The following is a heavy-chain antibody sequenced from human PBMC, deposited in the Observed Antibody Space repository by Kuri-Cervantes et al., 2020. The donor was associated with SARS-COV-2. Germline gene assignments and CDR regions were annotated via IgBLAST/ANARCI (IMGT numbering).Heavy chain of an antibody. J-gene: IGHJ6*02. CDR2: LNDSGSTHYNTGST. CDR3: ARGRGRRRAYYGMDV. CDR1: GESLSGYY. D-gene: IGHD5-24*01. Sequence: LSCAVYGESLSGYYWNWIRQPPGKGLEWIGELNDSGSTHYNTGSTNYNPSLRSRVTISLDTSKNEFSLKMNSVTAADTAVYYCARGRGRRRAYYGMDVWGQGTTVTVSS. V-gene: IGHV4-34*01.